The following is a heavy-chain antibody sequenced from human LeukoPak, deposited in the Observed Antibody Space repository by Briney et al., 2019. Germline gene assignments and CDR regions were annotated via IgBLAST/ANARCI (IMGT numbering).Heavy chain of an antibody. CDR3: AREPNVYYFDY. CDR1: GGSFSGYY. V-gene: IGHV4-34*01. CDR2: INHSGST. Sequence: SETLSLPCAVYGGSFSGYYWSWIRQPPGKGLEWIGEINHSGSTNYNPSLKSRVTISVDTSKNQFSLKLSSVTAADTAVYYCAREPNVYYFDYWGQGTLATVSS. J-gene: IGHJ4*02.